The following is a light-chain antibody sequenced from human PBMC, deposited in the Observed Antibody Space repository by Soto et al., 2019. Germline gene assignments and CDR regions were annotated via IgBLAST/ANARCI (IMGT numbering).Light chain of an antibody. CDR1: SCNNGSNY. J-gene: IGLJ1*01. Sequence: QSVLTQPPSASGTPGQRVTISCSGSSCNNGSNYVYWYQQHPRTAPKLLTYINNQRPSWVPDRFSGSKTGTSASLAISRLRSEADVDYCCATWRNSLSGCYSFGTETKVTVL. CDR2: INN. V-gene: IGLV1-47*02. CDR3: ATWRNSLSGCYS.